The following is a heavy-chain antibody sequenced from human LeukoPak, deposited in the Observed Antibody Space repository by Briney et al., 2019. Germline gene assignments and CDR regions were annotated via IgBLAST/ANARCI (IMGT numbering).Heavy chain of an antibody. J-gene: IGHJ4*02. V-gene: IGHV3-30-3*01. CDR2: IPYDGSNK. D-gene: IGHD2-2*01. Sequence: PGRSLRLSCAASEFTFSSYAMHWVRQAPGKGLEWVAAIPYDGSNKYYADSVKGRFTISRDNSKNTLYLQMNSLRPEDTAVYYCAILEIDCSSTNCPDYWGQGTLVTVSS. CDR1: EFTFSSYA. CDR3: AILEIDCSSTNCPDY.